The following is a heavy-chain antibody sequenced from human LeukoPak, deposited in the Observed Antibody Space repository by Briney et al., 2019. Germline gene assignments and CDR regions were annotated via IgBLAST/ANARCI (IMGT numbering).Heavy chain of an antibody. CDR1: GFTFSSYG. D-gene: IGHD4-17*01. J-gene: IGHJ4*02. Sequence: GGSLRLSCAASGFTFSSYGMHWVRQAPGKGLEWVAVISYDGSNKYYADSVKGRFTISRDNSKNTLYLQMNSLRAEDTAVYYCAKGCPKFLGGDYIIDYWGQGTLVTVSS. CDR3: AKGCPKFLGGDYIIDY. CDR2: ISYDGSNK. V-gene: IGHV3-30*18.